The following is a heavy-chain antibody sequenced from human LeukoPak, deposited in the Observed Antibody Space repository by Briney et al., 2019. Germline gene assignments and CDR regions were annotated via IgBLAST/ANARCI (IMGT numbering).Heavy chain of an antibody. D-gene: IGHD3-22*01. Sequence: GGSLRLSCAASGFTVSNNYMSWVRQAPGKGLEWVSGINWNGGSTGYADSVKGRFTISRDNAKNSLYLQMDSLRAEDTALYYCARRITMIVVVGGPKYYFDYWGQGTLVTVSS. CDR2: INWNGGST. CDR1: GFTVSNNY. CDR3: ARRITMIVVVGGPKYYFDY. V-gene: IGHV3-20*04. J-gene: IGHJ4*02.